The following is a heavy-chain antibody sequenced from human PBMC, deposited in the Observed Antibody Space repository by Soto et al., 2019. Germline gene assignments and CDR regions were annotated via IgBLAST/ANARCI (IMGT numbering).Heavy chain of an antibody. D-gene: IGHD3-3*01. CDR2: ISRDGSNE. Sequence: ESGGGVVQPGRSLRLSCAASGFTFSGYAMHWVRQAPGKGLEWVAVISRDGSNEYYADSLQGRFTISRDNTKNALSLQMNSLRPEDTAVYYCARDPGGRYDFWSGYSDYWGQGTLVAVSS. V-gene: IGHV3-30*04. CDR3: ARDPGGRYDFWSGYSDY. J-gene: IGHJ4*02. CDR1: GFTFSGYA.